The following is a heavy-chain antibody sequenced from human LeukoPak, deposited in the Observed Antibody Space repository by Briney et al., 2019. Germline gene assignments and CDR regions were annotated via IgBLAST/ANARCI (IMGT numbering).Heavy chain of an antibody. V-gene: IGHV3-23*01. CDR2: ISGSGGST. D-gene: IGHD3-22*01. CDR1: GFTFSSYA. J-gene: IGHJ5*02. CDR3: AKDRARDNSGYYGNWFDP. Sequence: GGSLRLSCAASGFTFSSYAMGWVRHAPGKGLEWVSCISGSGGSTYYADSVKGRFTISRDNSKNTLYLQMNSLRAEDTAVYYCAKDRARDNSGYYGNWFDPWGQGTLVTVSS.